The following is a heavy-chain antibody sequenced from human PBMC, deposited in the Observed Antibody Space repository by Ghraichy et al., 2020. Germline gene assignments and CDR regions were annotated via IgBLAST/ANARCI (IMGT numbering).Heavy chain of an antibody. J-gene: IGHJ4*02. V-gene: IGHV3-48*02. CDR2: ISSSSTNI. CDR3: ARDGYYGSGSHCDH. D-gene: IGHD3-10*01. CDR1: GFTFSLYS. Sequence: GGSLRLSCAASGFTFSLYSMSWVRQAPGKGLEWLAYISSSSTNIYYADSVKGRFTVSRDNARNSLDLQLNSLRDEDTAVYYCARDGYYGSGSHCDHWGQGTLVTV.